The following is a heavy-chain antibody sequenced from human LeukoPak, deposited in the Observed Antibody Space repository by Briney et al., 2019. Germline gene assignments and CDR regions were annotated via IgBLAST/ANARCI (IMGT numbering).Heavy chain of an antibody. CDR1: GGSFSGYY. CDR2: INHSGST. D-gene: IGHD6-6*01. Sequence: SETLSLTCAVYGGSFSGYYWSWIRQPPGKGLEWIGEINHSGSTNYNLSLKSRVTISVDTSKNQFSLKLSSVTAADTAVYDCARGRIPARPNWFDPWGQGTLVTVSS. V-gene: IGHV4-34*01. J-gene: IGHJ5*02. CDR3: ARGRIPARPNWFDP.